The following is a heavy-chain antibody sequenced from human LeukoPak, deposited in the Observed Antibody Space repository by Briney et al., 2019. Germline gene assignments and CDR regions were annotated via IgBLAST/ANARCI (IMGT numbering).Heavy chain of an antibody. CDR1: GGSISSYY. CDR3: ASHDYGDHVWFDP. D-gene: IGHD4-17*01. Sequence: SETLSLTCTVSGGSISSYYWSWIRQPPGQGLEWIGYIYYSGSTNYNPSLKSRVTISVDTSKNQFSLKLSSVTAADTAVYYCASHDYGDHVWFDPWGQGTLVTVSS. J-gene: IGHJ5*02. CDR2: IYYSGST. V-gene: IGHV4-59*08.